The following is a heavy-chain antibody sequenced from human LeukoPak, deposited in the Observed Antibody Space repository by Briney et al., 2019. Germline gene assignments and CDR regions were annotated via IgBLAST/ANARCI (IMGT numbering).Heavy chain of an antibody. CDR2: FSSSGNTI. Sequence: PGGSLRLSCAASGFTFSTYAMNWVRQAPGKGLEWLSYFSSSGNTISYADSVKGRFTVSRDNAKNSLYLHMNSLRAEDTAVYYRARSRSGSYFDSWGHGTLVTVSS. CDR3: ARSRSGSYFDS. D-gene: IGHD1-26*01. CDR1: GFTFSTYA. J-gene: IGHJ4*01. V-gene: IGHV3-48*01.